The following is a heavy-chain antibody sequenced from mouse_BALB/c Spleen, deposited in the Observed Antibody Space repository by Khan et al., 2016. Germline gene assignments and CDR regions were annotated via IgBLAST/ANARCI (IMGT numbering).Heavy chain of an antibody. J-gene: IGHJ3*01. CDR1: GFSLTNSG. CDR3: ARDDQDYDAWFAS. D-gene: IGHD2-4*01. Sequence: VQLQVSGPGLVAPSQSLSITCTVSGFSLTNSGVHWIRQPPGKGLEWLGVIWPGGSTDYNSALMSRLSITKDNSQNQVFLKMISLQTDDTAMYYCARDDQDYDAWFASWGQGTLVIVSA. V-gene: IGHV2-9*02. CDR2: IWPGGST.